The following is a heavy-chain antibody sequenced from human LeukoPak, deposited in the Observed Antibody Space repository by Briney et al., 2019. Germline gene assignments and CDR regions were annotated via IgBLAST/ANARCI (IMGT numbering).Heavy chain of an antibody. V-gene: IGHV3-23*01. Sequence: PGGSLRLSCAASGFTFNSYAMAWVRQPPEKGLEWVSSITDNGINTYYADSVKGRFTISRDNSKNTLYLQMNSLRAEDTAVYYWAKGLRGNYDYWGQGTLVTVSS. CDR2: ITDNGINT. J-gene: IGHJ4*02. CDR1: GFTFNSYA. CDR3: AKGLRGNYDY. D-gene: IGHD1-26*01.